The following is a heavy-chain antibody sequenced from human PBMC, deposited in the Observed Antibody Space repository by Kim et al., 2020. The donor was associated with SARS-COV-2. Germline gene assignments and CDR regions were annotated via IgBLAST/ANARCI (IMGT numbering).Heavy chain of an antibody. J-gene: IGHJ6*02. CDR2: ISYDGSNK. Sequence: GGSLRLSCAASGFTFSSYGMHWVRQAPGKGLEWVAVISYDGSNKYYADSVKGRFTISRDNSKNTLYLQMNSLRAEDTAVYYCAKALDYEILTDYRYNYYYSGIDFWRQGTAVTVSS. D-gene: IGHD3-9*01. CDR1: GFTFSSYG. CDR3: AKALDYEILTDYRYNYYYSGIDF. V-gene: IGHV3-30*18.